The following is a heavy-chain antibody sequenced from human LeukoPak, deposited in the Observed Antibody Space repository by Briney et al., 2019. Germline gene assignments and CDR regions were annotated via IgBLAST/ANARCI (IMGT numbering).Heavy chain of an antibody. J-gene: IGHJ6*03. CDR1: GFTFSSYG. D-gene: IGHD1-1*01. V-gene: IGHV3-33*01. Sequence: GGSLRLSCAASGFTFSSYGMHWVRQAPGKGLEWVAVIWYDGSNKYYADSVKGRFTISRDNSKNTLYLQMNSLRAEDTAVYYCARGTGIYYYYYMDVWGKGTTVTVSS. CDR2: IWYDGSNK. CDR3: ARGTGIYYYYYMDV.